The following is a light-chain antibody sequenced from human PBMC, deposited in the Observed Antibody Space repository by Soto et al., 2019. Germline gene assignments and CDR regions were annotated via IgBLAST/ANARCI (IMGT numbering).Light chain of an antibody. CDR1: SSNIGTGYD. J-gene: IGLJ1*01. Sequence: QSVLTQPPSVSGAPGQRVTISCTGSSSNIGTGYDVHWYQHLPGTAPKLLIYGNSNRPSGVPDRFSGFKSGTSASLAITGLQADDEADYYCQSYDSSLSGYVFGTGTKLTVL. CDR2: GNS. V-gene: IGLV1-40*01. CDR3: QSYDSSLSGYV.